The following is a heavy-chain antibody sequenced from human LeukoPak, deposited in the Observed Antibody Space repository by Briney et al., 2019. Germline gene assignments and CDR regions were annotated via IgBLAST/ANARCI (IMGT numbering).Heavy chain of an antibody. CDR3: ARERGYSGYDYFIDSPSDS. D-gene: IGHD5-12*01. V-gene: IGHV3-11*01. Sequence: PGGSLRLSCAASGFTFSDYYMSWIRQAPGKGLEWVSYISSSGNTIYYADSAKGRFTISRDNAKNSLYLRMNSLRAEDTAIYYCARERGYSGYDYFIDSPSDSWGQGTLVTVSS. CDR1: GFTFSDYY. CDR2: ISSSGNTI. J-gene: IGHJ4*02.